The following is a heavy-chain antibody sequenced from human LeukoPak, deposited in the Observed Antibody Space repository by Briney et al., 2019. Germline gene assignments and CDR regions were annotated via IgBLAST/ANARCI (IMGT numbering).Heavy chain of an antibody. J-gene: IGHJ6*03. D-gene: IGHD3-10*01. V-gene: IGHV1-69*04. CDR2: IIPILGIA. CDR3: ARAGSEGYYYYYMDV. Sequence: PGGSLRLSCAASGFTFSNYWMSWVRQVPGKGLEWVGRIIPILGIANYAQKFQGRVTITADKSTSTAYMELSSLRSEDTAVYYCARAGSEGYYYYYMDVWGKGTTVTVSS. CDR1: GFTFSNYW.